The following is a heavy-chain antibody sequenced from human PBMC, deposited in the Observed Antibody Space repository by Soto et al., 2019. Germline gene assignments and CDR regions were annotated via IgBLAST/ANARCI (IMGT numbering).Heavy chain of an antibody. CDR2: IIPIFGTA. V-gene: IGHV1-69*13. Sequence: ASVMVSCKASGGTFSSYAISWVRQAPGQGLEWMGGIIPIFGTANYAQKFQGRVTITADESTSTAYMELSSLRSEDTAVYYCARAGRAAAGGPDYWGQGTLVTVSS. CDR3: ARAGRAAAGGPDY. D-gene: IGHD6-13*01. J-gene: IGHJ4*02. CDR1: GGTFSSYA.